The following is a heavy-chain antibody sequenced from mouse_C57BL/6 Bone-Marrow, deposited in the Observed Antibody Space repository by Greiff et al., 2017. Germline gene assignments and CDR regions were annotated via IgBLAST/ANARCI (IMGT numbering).Heavy chain of an antibody. V-gene: IGHV1-74*01. CDR2: IHPSDSDT. D-gene: IGHD2-4*01. J-gene: IGHJ4*01. CDR3: ARNDAHYDYVLYDAIGY. Sequence: PGQGLAWIGRIHPSDSDTNYHQKFKGKATLTVDKSSSTAYMQLSSLTSEDSAVYCCARNDAHYDYVLYDAIGYGGQGNSDTVSS.